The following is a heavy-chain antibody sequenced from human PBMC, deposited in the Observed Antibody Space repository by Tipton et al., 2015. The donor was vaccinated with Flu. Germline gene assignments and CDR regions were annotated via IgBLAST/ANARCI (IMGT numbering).Heavy chain of an antibody. D-gene: IGHD3-22*01. J-gene: IGHJ4*02. CDR2: VNYGGGT. CDR3: ATRRDYHDSSEFDY. Sequence: TLSLTCTVSGGSIRSNNYNWGWLRQPPGKGLEWIGSVNYGGGTSYNPSLESRLTISLDTPKNHFSLRLSSVTAADTAVYYCATRRDYHDSSEFDYWGQGALVTVSS. CDR1: GGSIRSNNYN. V-gene: IGHV4-39*07.